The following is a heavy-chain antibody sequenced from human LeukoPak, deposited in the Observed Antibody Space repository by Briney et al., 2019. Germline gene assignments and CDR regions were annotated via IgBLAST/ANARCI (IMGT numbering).Heavy chain of an antibody. Sequence: ASVKVSCKASGYTLTSYDINWVRQATGQGLEWMGWMNPNSGNTGYAQKFQGRVTMTRNTSISTAYMELSSLRSEDTAVYYCARGLLQPPPVLRYFDWLKTAYYFDYWGQGTLVTVSS. CDR1: GYTLTSYD. V-gene: IGHV1-8*01. J-gene: IGHJ4*02. CDR2: MNPNSGNT. CDR3: ARGLLQPPPVLRYFDWLKTAYYFDY. D-gene: IGHD3-9*01.